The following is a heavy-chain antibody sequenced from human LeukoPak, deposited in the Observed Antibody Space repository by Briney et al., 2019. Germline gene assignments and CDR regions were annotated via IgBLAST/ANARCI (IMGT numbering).Heavy chain of an antibody. J-gene: IGHJ3*02. CDR3: ARHRVDSGAFDI. V-gene: IGHV1-18*04. CDR2: ISGYNGNT. CDR1: GYTFSRYS. Sequence: ASVKVSCKASGYTFSRYSINWVRQAPGQGLERMGWISGYNGNTKYAQKFQGRVTLTTDTSTSTAYMELRSLRSDDTAVFYCARHRVDSGAFDIWGQGTMVTVSS. D-gene: IGHD3-10*01.